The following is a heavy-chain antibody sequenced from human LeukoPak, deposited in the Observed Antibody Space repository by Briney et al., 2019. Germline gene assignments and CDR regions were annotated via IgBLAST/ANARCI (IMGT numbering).Heavy chain of an antibody. CDR3: ARGPKLGYNWFDP. CDR2: INHSGST. D-gene: IGHD6-13*01. Sequence: SETLSLTCAVYGGSFSGYHWSWIRQPPGKGLEWIGEINHSGSTNYNPSLKSRVTISVDTSKNQFSLKLSSVTAADTAVYYCARGPKLGYNWFDPWGQGTLVTVSS. CDR1: GGSFSGYH. J-gene: IGHJ5*02. V-gene: IGHV4-34*01.